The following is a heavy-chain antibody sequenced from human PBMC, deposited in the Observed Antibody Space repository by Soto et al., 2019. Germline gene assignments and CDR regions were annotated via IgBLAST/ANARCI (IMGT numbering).Heavy chain of an antibody. Sequence: PSETLSLTCTVSGGSISSSSYYWGWTRQPPGKGLEWIGSIYYSGSTYYNPSLKSRVTISVDTSKNQFSLKLSSVTAADTAVYYCAGRITMVRVLYFDYWGQGTLFTVSS. D-gene: IGHD3-10*01. V-gene: IGHV4-39*01. CDR1: GGSISSSSYY. CDR2: IYYSGST. CDR3: AGRITMVRVLYFDY. J-gene: IGHJ4*02.